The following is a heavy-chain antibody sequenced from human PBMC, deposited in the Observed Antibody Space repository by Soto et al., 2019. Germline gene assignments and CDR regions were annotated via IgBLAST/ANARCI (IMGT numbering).Heavy chain of an antibody. D-gene: IGHD3-22*01. J-gene: IGHJ4*02. Sequence: SVKVSCKASGGTFSSYTISWVRQAPGQGLEWMGRIIPILGIANYAQKFQGRVTITADKSTSTAYMELSSLRSEDTAVYYCARDSGYSYGFSDYYDSSGHGTFDYWGQGTLVTVSS. CDR2: IIPILGIA. CDR3: ARDSGYSYGFSDYYDSSGHGTFDY. CDR1: GGTFSSYT. V-gene: IGHV1-69*04.